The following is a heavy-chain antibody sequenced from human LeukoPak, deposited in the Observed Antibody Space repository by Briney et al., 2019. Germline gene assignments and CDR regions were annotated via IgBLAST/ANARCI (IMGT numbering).Heavy chain of an antibody. J-gene: IGHJ6*03. CDR3: ARDRGSGYSGYESYYYYYMDV. D-gene: IGHD5-12*01. CDR2: INPNSGGT. V-gene: IGHV1-2*02. CDR1: GYTFTGYY. Sequence: GASVTVSCKASGYTFTGYYMHWVRQAPGQGLEWMGWINPNSGGTNYAQKFQGRVTMTRETSISTAYMELSRLRSDDTAVYYCARDRGSGYSGYESYYYYYMDVWGKGTTVTVSS.